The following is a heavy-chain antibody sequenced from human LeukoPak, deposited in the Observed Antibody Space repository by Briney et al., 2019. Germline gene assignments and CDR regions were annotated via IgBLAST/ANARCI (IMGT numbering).Heavy chain of an antibody. V-gene: IGHV3-7*01. D-gene: IGHD6-13*01. CDR2: IKQDGSEK. CDR1: GSTFSTYW. CDR3: ASRQQLPGGAFDI. J-gene: IGHJ3*02. Sequence: PGGSLRLSCAASGSTFSTYWMSWVRQAPGKGLEWVANIKQDGSEKYYVDSVKGRFNISRDNAKNSLYLQMNSLRAEDTAVYYCASRQQLPGGAFDIWGQGTIVTVSS.